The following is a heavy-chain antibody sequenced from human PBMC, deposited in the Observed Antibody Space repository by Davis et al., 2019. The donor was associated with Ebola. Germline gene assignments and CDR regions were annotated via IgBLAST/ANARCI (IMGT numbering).Heavy chain of an antibody. CDR2: ISSSGSTI. CDR3: ARGIVVVVAASRPNWFDP. J-gene: IGHJ5*02. V-gene: IGHV3-48*04. D-gene: IGHD2-15*01. CDR1: GFTFSSYA. Sequence: GESLKISCAASGFTFSSYAMHWVRQAPGKGLEWVSYISSSGSTIYYADSVKGRFTISRDNAKNSLYLQMNSLRAEDTAVYYCARGIVVVVAASRPNWFDPWGQGTLVTVSS.